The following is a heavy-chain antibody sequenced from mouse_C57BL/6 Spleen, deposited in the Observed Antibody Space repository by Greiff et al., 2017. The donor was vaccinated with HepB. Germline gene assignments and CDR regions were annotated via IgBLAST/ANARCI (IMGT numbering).Heavy chain of an antibody. CDR3: AIIYYDYDAHYFDY. CDR2: IHPNSGST. Sequence: VKLQQPGAELVKPGASVKLSCKASGYTFTSYWMHWVKQRPGQGLEWIGMIHPNSGSTNYNEKFKSKATLTVDKSSSTAYMQLSSLTSEDSAVYYCAIIYYDYDAHYFDYWGQGTTLTVSS. J-gene: IGHJ2*01. V-gene: IGHV1-64*01. D-gene: IGHD2-4*01. CDR1: GYTFTSYW.